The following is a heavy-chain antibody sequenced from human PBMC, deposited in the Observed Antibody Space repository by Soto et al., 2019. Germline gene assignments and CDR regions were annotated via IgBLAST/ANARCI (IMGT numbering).Heavy chain of an antibody. J-gene: IGHJ6*02. CDR3: ARHLYYDISPGYLRPYHYYGMDV. CDR2: LYYSDYT. V-gene: IGHV4-34*01. D-gene: IGHD3-9*01. Sequence: PSETLSLTCAVYGGSFSGYYWSWIRQPPGKGLEWIGSLYYSDYTDSNPSLRSRVTISVDTSKNQFSLKLTSVTAADTAVYYCARHLYYDISPGYLRPYHYYGMDVWGQGTTVTVSS. CDR1: GGSFSGYY.